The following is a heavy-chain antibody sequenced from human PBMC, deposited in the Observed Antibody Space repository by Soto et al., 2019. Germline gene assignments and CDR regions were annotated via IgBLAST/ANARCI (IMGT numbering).Heavy chain of an antibody. D-gene: IGHD3-3*01. CDR2: IKQDGSEK. J-gene: IGHJ4*02. CDR1: GFTFTNYW. V-gene: IGHV3-7*01. Sequence: SGGGLVQPGGSLRLSCAASGFTFTNYWMSWVRQAPGKGLEWVANIKQDGSEKYYADSAKGRFIISRDNAKTSLYLQMNSLRAEDTAVYYCARDMGVFWSGYPEGGFDYWGQGTPVTVSS. CDR3: ARDMGVFWSGYPEGGFDY.